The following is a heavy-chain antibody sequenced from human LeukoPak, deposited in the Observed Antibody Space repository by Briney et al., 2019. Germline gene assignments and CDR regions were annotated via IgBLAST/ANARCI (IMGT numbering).Heavy chain of an antibody. CDR2: ISSSSSTI. Sequence: GGSLRLSCAASGCTFSSYSMNWVRQAPGKGLEWVSYISSSSSTIYYADSVKGRFTISRDNAKNSLYLQMNSLRAEDTAVYYCAREGARSLQFTFDYWGQRTLVTFSS. D-gene: IGHD5-24*01. CDR3: AREGARSLQFTFDY. CDR1: GCTFSSYS. J-gene: IGHJ4*02. V-gene: IGHV3-48*01.